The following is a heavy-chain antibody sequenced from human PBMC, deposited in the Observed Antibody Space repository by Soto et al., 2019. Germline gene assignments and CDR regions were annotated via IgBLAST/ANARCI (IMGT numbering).Heavy chain of an antibody. Sequence: ASVKVSCKASGYIFTSYAMHWVRQAPGQRLEWMGWINAGNGNTKYSQKFQGRVTITRDTSASTAYMELSSLRSEDTAVYYCARDLTVAVAGTGGYYYYYGMDVWGQGTTVTVSS. D-gene: IGHD6-19*01. CDR1: GYIFTSYA. CDR2: INAGNGNT. J-gene: IGHJ6*02. CDR3: ARDLTVAVAGTGGYYYYYGMDV. V-gene: IGHV1-3*01.